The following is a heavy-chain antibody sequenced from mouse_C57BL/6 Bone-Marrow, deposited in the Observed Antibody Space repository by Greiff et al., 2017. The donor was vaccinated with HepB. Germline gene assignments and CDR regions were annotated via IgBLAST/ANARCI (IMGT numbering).Heavy chain of an antibody. V-gene: IGHV5-16*01. J-gene: IGHJ1*03. CDR2: INYDGSST. Sequence: EVQLVESEGGLVQPGSSMKLSCTASGFTFSDYYMAWVRQVPEKGLEWVANINYDGSSTYYLDSLKSRFIISRDNAKNILYLQMSSLKSEDTATYYCARDFYYGNYGYFDVWGTGTTVTVSS. D-gene: IGHD2-1*01. CDR1: GFTFSDYY. CDR3: ARDFYYGNYGYFDV.